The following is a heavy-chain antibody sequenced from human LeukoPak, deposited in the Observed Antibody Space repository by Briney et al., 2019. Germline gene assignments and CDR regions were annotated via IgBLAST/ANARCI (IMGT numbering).Heavy chain of an antibody. V-gene: IGHV4-30-4*08. CDR3: ARDRNQGAVGLTAHGLHYYYYYGMDV. Sequence: PSETLSLTCSVSGASTTSYYWNWIRQPPGKGLEWIGYIYYSGSTYYNPSLKSRVTISVDTSKNQFSLKLSSVTAADTAVYYCARDRNQGAVGLTAHGLHYYYYYGMDVWGQGTTVTVSS. J-gene: IGHJ6*02. CDR2: IYYSGST. CDR1: GASTTSYY. D-gene: IGHD3-9*01.